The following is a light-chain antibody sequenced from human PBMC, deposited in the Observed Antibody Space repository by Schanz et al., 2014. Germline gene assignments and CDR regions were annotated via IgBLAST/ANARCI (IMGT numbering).Light chain of an antibody. CDR1: QGISHY. CDR2: AAS. CDR3: LQDNTYPYT. Sequence: DIQMTQSPSTLSASVGDRVTITCRASQGISHYLAWYQQKPGKVPKLLIYAASTLQSGVPSRFSGSGSGTDFTLTITSLQPEDFATYYCLQDNTYPYTFGQGTKLEIK. J-gene: IGKJ2*01. V-gene: IGKV1-27*01.